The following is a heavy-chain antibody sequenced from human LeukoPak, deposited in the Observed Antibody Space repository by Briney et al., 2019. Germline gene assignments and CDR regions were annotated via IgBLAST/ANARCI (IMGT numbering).Heavy chain of an antibody. CDR2: INPNSGGT. CDR3: ARVPPYTAVVTDWFDP. V-gene: IGHV1-2*06. CDR1: GYTFTGYY. Sequence: ASVKVSCKASGYTFTGYYMHWVRQAPGQGLEWMGRINPNSGGTNYAQKFQGRVTMTRDTSISTAYMELSRLRSDDTAVYYGARVPPYTAVVTDWFDPWGQGTLVTVSS. D-gene: IGHD5-18*01. J-gene: IGHJ5*02.